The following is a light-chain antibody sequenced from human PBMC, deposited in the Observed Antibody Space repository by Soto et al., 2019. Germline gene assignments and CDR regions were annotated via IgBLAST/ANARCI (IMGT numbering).Light chain of an antibody. CDR2: GAS. CDR3: QQYGSSPTT. Sequence: ENVLTQSPGTLSLSTGERATLSCRASQSVSSSYLAWYQQKPGQAPRLLIYGASSRATGIPDRFSGSGSGTDFTLTISRLEPEDFALYYCQQYGSSPTTFGQGTRLEIK. V-gene: IGKV3-20*01. CDR1: QSVSSSY. J-gene: IGKJ5*01.